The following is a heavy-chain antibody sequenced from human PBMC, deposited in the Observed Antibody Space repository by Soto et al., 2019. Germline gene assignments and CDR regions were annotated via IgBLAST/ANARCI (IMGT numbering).Heavy chain of an antibody. V-gene: IGHV6-1*01. CDR2: TYYRSRWYN. Sequence: SQTLSLTCAISGDSVSSNSAAWNWIRQSPSRGLEWLGRTYYRSRWYNDYAISVKSRITINPDTSKNQFSLKLNSVNAADTADYYCARTSYYDSTGYYNLDVWGPGTTVTVSS. CDR1: GDSVSSNSAA. CDR3: ARTSYYDSTGYYNLDV. D-gene: IGHD3-22*01. J-gene: IGHJ6*02.